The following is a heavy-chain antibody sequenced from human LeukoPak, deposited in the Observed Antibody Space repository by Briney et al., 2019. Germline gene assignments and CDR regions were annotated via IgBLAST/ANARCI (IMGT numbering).Heavy chain of an antibody. CDR3: AKDDREAAAGNFDY. Sequence: GRSLGLSCAASGFTFDDYAMHWVRQAPGKGLEWVSGISWNSGSIGYADSVKGRFTISRDNAKNSLYLQMNSLRAEDTALYYCAKDDREAAAGNFDYWGQGTLVTVSS. D-gene: IGHD6-13*01. V-gene: IGHV3-9*01. J-gene: IGHJ4*02. CDR2: ISWNSGSI. CDR1: GFTFDDYA.